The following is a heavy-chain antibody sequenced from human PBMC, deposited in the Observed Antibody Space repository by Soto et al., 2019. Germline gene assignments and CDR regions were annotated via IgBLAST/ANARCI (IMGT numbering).Heavy chain of an antibody. J-gene: IGHJ6*02. Sequence: GASVKVSCKASGGTFGTYGISWVRQAPGQGLEWMGGIVPLIGTPNYAQKFQGRVTMTADKFTSTVHMQLSSLRSEDTAVYYCARFTGSGSYSSSTYYYYYGMDVWGQGTTVTVSS. D-gene: IGHD3-10*01. V-gene: IGHV1-69*06. CDR2: IVPLIGTP. CDR1: GGTFGTYG. CDR3: ARFTGSGSYSSSTYYYYYGMDV.